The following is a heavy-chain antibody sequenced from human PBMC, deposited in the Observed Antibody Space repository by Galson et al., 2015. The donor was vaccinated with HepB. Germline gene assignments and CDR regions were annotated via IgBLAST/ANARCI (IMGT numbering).Heavy chain of an antibody. V-gene: IGHV3-23*01. CDR3: ADTGTRIAARPGPRPYFQH. Sequence: SLRLSCAASGFTFSSYAMSWVRQAPGKGLEWVSAISGSGGSTYYADSVKGRFTISRDNSKNTLYLQMNSLRAEDTAVYYCADTGTRIAARPGPRPYFQHWGQGTLVTVSS. D-gene: IGHD6-6*01. J-gene: IGHJ1*01. CDR2: ISGSGGST. CDR1: GFTFSSYA.